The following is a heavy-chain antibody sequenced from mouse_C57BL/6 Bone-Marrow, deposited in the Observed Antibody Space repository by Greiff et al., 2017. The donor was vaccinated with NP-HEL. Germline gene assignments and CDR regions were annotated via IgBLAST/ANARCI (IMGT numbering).Heavy chain of an antibody. CDR1: GFTFSDYY. J-gene: IGHJ4*01. CDR2: ISNGGGST. Sequence: EVQGVESGGGLVQPGGSLKLSCAASGFTFSDYYMYWVRQTPEKRLEWVAYISNGGGSTYYPDTVKGRFTISRDNAKNTLYLQMSRLKSEDTAMYYCASHLPYAMDYWGQGTSVTVSS. CDR3: ASHLPYAMDY. V-gene: IGHV5-12*01.